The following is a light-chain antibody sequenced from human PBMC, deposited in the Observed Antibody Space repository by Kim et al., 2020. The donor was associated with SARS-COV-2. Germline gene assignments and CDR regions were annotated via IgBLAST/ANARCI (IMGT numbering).Light chain of an antibody. V-gene: IGKV3-11*01. CDR3: QQRFNLPPT. CDR2: DAS. CDR1: QTVSRY. J-gene: IGKJ5*01. Sequence: EIVLTQSPATLSLSPGDRATLSCRASQTVSRYLAWYQHKPGQAPRLLIYDASNRATGIPARFSGSESETDFTLTINGLEPEDFAVYYCQQRFNLPPTFGQGTRLEIK.